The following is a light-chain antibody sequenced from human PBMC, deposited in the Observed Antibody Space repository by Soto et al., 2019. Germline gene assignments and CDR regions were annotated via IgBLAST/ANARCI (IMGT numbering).Light chain of an antibody. CDR1: QSVCGTF. V-gene: IGKV3-20*01. Sequence: EIVLTQSPGTMSLSPGEGATLSCRASQSVCGTFLAWYQQKGGQAPRLLIHGASNRATGIPDRFSGSGSGTDFPLTILRLEPEDFGVYYCQQYGGAPRTFGQGTQVEVK. CDR2: GAS. J-gene: IGKJ1*01. CDR3: QQYGGAPRT.